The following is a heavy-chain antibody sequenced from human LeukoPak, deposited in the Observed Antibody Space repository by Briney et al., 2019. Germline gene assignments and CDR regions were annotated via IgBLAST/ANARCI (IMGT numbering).Heavy chain of an antibody. J-gene: IGHJ5*02. Sequence: GGSLRLSCAASGFTFSNYWMHWVRQAPGKGLVWVSRIDTDGSRTSYADSVKGRFTISRDNAKNRLYLQMNSLRGEDTAVYYCARMVGASTASFDPWGQGTLVTVPS. V-gene: IGHV3-74*01. CDR3: ARMVGASTASFDP. CDR1: GFTFSNYW. CDR2: IDTDGSRT. D-gene: IGHD1-26*01.